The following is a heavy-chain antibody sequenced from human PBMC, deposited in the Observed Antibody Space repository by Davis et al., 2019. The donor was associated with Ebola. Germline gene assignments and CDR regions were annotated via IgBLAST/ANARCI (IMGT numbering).Heavy chain of an antibody. CDR3: AGFGAFDI. CDR2: VHYIGNT. Sequence: MPSETLSLTCTVSGYSISSGYYWGWIRQPPGKGLEWIGYVHYIGNTNYNPSLKSRVTISVDTSKNQFSLKLSSVTAADTAVYYCAGFGAFDIWGQGTMVTVSS. J-gene: IGHJ3*02. V-gene: IGHV4-38-2*02. CDR1: GYSISSGYY. D-gene: IGHD3-16*01.